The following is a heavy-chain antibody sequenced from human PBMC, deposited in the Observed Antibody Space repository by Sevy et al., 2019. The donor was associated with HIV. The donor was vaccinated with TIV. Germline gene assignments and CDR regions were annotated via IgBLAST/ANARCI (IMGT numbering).Heavy chain of an antibody. CDR1: GFTFSSYT. V-gene: IGHV3-21*06. J-gene: IGHJ4*01. CDR2: SSGTGSYI. D-gene: IGHD2-15*01. Sequence: GGYLRLSCSASGFTFSSYTMIWVRQAPGRGLEWVSASSGTGSYIYYPDSVKDRFTISRDNAKNLLCLQMNSLRAEDTAVYYCARDHGYCSRGSCYSGGYWGHGTLVTVSS. CDR3: ARDHGYCSRGSCYSGGY.